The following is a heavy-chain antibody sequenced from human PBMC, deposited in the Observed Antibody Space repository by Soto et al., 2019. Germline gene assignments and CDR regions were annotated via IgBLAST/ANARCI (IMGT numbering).Heavy chain of an antibody. CDR2: IWYDGSNK. V-gene: IGHV3-33*01. CDR1: GFTFSSHG. Sequence: QVQLVESGGGVVQPGRSLRLSCAASGFTFSSHGMHWVRQAPGKGLERVAVIWYDGSNKYYADSVKGRFTISRDKSKNTLYLQMNSVRAEGTAVYYCARDLNYWGQGTLVTVSS. CDR3: ARDLNY. J-gene: IGHJ4*02.